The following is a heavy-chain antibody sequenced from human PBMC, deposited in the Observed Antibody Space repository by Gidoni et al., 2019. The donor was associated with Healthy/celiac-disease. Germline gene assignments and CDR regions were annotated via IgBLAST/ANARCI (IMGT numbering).Heavy chain of an antibody. V-gene: IGHV4-34*01. D-gene: IGHD5-18*01. Sequence: QVQLQQWGAGLLKPSETLSLTCAVYGGSFSGYYWSWIRQPPGKGLEWIGEINHSGSTNYNPSLRSRVTRSVDTSKNQFSLKLSSVTAADTAVYYCARGPRIQHRTALAYWGQGTLVTVSS. J-gene: IGHJ4*02. CDR3: ARGPRIQHRTALAY. CDR1: GGSFSGYY. CDR2: INHSGST.